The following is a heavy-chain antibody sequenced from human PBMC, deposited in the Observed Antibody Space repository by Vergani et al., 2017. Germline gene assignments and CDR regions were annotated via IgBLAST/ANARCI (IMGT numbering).Heavy chain of an antibody. D-gene: IGHD6-13*01. CDR3: ASLCPTSAGIHYYYYMDV. Sequence: QVQLQQWGAGLLKPSETLSLTCAVYGGSFSGYYWSWIRQPPGKGLEWSGEINHSGSTNYNPSLKSRVTISVDTSKNQFSLKLSSVTAADTAVYYCASLCPTSAGIHYYYYMDVWGKGTTVTVSS. J-gene: IGHJ6*03. CDR1: GGSFSGYY. CDR2: INHSGST. V-gene: IGHV4-34*01.